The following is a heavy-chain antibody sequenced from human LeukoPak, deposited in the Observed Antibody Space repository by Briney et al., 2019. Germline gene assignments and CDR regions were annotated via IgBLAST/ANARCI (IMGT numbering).Heavy chain of an antibody. D-gene: IGHD3-3*01. V-gene: IGHV4-4*07. Sequence: SETLSLTCTVSGDSFNDHYWTWIRQPAGKGLEWIGRISPTGNTNYSASLNSRVSMSIDTSKNPFSLRLTSVTAADAAVYYCVREEAIFGVISAYYYYYMDVWGKGTTVTVSS. CDR3: VREEAIFGVISAYYYYYMDV. CDR1: GDSFNDHY. J-gene: IGHJ6*03. CDR2: ISPTGNT.